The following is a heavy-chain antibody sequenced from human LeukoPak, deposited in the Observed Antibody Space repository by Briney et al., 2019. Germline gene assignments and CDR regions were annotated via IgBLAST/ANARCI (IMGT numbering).Heavy chain of an antibody. CDR2: IYYSGST. Sequence: PSETLSLTCTVSGGSIISNYWGWVRQPPGKGLQCIGSIYYSGSTYYNPLFKSRVTISVDTSKNQFSLKLSSVTAADTAVYYCASVSLYQDYFYYMDVWGKGTTVTVSS. V-gene: IGHV4-39*01. CDR3: ASVSLYQDYFYYMDV. D-gene: IGHD2-2*01. CDR1: GGSIISNY. J-gene: IGHJ6*03.